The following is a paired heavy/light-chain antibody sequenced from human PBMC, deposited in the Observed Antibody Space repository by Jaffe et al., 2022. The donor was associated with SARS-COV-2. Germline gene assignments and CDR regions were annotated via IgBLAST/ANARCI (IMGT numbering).Heavy chain of an antibody. Sequence: QVQLQESGPGLVKPSQTLSLTCTVSGGSISSGDYYWSWIRQPPGKGLEWIGYIYYSGSTYYNPSLKSRVTISVDTSKNQFSLKLSSVTAADTAVYYCARADSSGPKGDAFDIWGQGTMVTVSS. D-gene: IGHD3-22*01. J-gene: IGHJ3*02. CDR3: ARADSSGPKGDAFDI. V-gene: IGHV4-30-4*01. CDR2: IYYSGST. CDR1: GGSISSGDYY.
Light chain of an antibody. CDR2: KAS. CDR3: QQYNSYGT. Sequence: DIQMTQSPSTLSASVGDRVTITCRASQSISSWLAWYQQKPGKAPKLLIYKASSLESGVPSRFSGSGSGTEFTLTISSLQPDDFATYYCQQYNSYGTFGQGTKVEIK. CDR1: QSISSW. V-gene: IGKV1-5*03. J-gene: IGKJ1*01.